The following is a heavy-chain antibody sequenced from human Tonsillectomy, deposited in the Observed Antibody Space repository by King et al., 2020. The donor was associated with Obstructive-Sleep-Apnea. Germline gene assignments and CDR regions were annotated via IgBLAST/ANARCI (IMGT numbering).Heavy chain of an antibody. V-gene: IGHV4-59*01. CDR2: IYYSGAT. D-gene: IGHD3-22*01. CDR1: GGSISSYY. CDR3: ARDRLGLPIDY. Sequence: HVQLQESGPGLVKPSETLSLTCTVSGGSISSYYWSWIRQPPGKGLEWIGYIYYSGATNYNPSLKSGVTISVDTSKNQFSLKLSSVTAADTAVYYCARDRLGLPIDYWGQGTLVTVSS. J-gene: IGHJ4*02.